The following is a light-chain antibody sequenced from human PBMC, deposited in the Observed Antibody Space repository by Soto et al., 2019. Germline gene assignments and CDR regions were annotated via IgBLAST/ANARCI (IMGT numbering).Light chain of an antibody. CDR3: QEYNDWRPIT. CDR1: QSISTK. Sequence: IVMTQSPATLSVSPGGRATLSCRASQSISTKLAWYQQKPCQAPRLLIYGASTRAPGIPVRFSGSGSGTEFTLTITSLQSEDFAVYYCQEYNDWRPITFGGGTKVDIK. J-gene: IGKJ4*01. CDR2: GAS. V-gene: IGKV3-15*01.